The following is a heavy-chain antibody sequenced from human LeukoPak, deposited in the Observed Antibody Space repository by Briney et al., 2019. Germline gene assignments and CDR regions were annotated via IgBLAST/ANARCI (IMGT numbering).Heavy chain of an antibody. V-gene: IGHV3-30*02. CDR3: AKEEGNSGSYLY. Sequence: GGSLRLSCAASGFTFSSSGMHWVRQAPGKGLEWVAFIRNDGTYKYYADSVKGRFTISRDNSKNTLYVQMNSLRAEDTAVYYCAKEEGNSGSYLYWGQGTLVTVSS. D-gene: IGHD1-26*01. CDR1: GFTFSSSG. CDR2: IRNDGTYK. J-gene: IGHJ4*02.